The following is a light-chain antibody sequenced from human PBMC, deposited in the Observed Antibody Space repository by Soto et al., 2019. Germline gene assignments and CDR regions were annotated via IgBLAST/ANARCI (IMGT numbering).Light chain of an antibody. J-gene: IGKJ5*01. CDR3: QQNDALPIM. Sequence: DIQMTQYPSSLSASVGDRVTINCQASQDISKYLNWYQQKPGKAPKLLIYDASNLETGVPSRFSKNRSWKHFTFTISSLQPEDIATDYCQQNDALPIMFGQGTRLEI. CDR2: DAS. V-gene: IGKV1-33*01. CDR1: QDISKY.